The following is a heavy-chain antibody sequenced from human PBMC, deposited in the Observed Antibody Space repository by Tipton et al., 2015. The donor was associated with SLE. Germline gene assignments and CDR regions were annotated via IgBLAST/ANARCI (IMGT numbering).Heavy chain of an antibody. CDR2: ISPTGST. V-gene: IGHV4-4*07. D-gene: IGHD6-19*01. Sequence: TLSLTCTVSGDSLTTNYWNWIRQPAGKGLEWIGRISPTGSTNYNPSLKSRVTMSLDTSKNHFSLKLRSVTAADTAVYYCARDALGVAARWFDPWGPGTLVTVSS. J-gene: IGHJ5*02. CDR3: ARDALGVAARWFDP. CDR1: GDSLTTNY.